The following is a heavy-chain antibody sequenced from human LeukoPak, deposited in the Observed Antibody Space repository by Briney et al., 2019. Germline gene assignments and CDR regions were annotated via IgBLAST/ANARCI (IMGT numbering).Heavy chain of an antibody. CDR3: AKDRSWPGLAMTTVPNYYFDY. J-gene: IGHJ4*02. CDR2: IRYDGTNK. Sequence: GGSLRLSCAASGITFSSYGMHWVRQAPGKGLECVAFIRYDGTNKYYADSVKGRFTISRDNSKNTLYLQMNSLRAEDTAVYYCAKDRSWPGLAMTTVPNYYFDYWGQGTLVTVSS. D-gene: IGHD4-17*01. CDR1: GITFSSYG. V-gene: IGHV3-30*02.